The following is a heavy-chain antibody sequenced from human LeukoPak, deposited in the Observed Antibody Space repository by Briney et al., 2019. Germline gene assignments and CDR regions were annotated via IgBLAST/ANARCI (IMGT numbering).Heavy chain of an antibody. J-gene: IGHJ6*02. CDR2: ISWNSGSI. V-gene: IGHV3-9*01. Sequence: GGSLRLSCAASGFTFSTHAMSWVRQAPGKGLEWVSGISWNSGSIGYADSVKGRFTISRDNAKNSLYLQMNSLRAEDTALYYCAKDTYGMDVWGQGTTVTVSS. CDR3: AKDTYGMDV. CDR1: GFTFSTHA.